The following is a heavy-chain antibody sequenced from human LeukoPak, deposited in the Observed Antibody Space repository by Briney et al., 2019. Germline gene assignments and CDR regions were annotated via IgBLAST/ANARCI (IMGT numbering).Heavy chain of an antibody. CDR1: GYTFTDYY. J-gene: IGHJ4*02. Sequence: GASVKVSCKASGYTFTDYYLHWVRQAPGKGLEWMGGFDPEDGETIYAQKFQGRVTMTEDTSTDTAYMELSSLRSEDTAVYYCATGATGFDYWGQGTLVTVSS. V-gene: IGHV1-24*01. CDR3: ATGATGFDY. CDR2: FDPEDGET.